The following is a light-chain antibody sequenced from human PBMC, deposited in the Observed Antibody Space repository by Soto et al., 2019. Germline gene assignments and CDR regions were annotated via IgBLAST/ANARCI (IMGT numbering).Light chain of an antibody. CDR1: QSVSISY. CDR2: GAS. CDR3: QQVNVYTST. J-gene: IGKJ4*01. V-gene: IGKV3D-7*01. Sequence: EVVMTKSPATLSVSPGQRASLSCVASQSVSISYLAWYQQRPGQAPRPLVYGASSRATGIPDRFSGGGSGTDFTLTISSLQPEDFETYYCQQVNVYTSTFGGGTKVDIK.